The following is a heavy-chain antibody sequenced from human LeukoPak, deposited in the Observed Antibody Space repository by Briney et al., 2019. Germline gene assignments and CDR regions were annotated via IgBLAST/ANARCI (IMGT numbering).Heavy chain of an antibody. CDR1: GGSISSGDYY. J-gene: IGHJ2*01. CDR3: ARHSEFDRAVGGEYFDL. V-gene: IGHV4-30-4*01. D-gene: IGHD3-9*01. CDR2: IYYSGST. Sequence: SQTLSLTCTVSGGSISSGDYYWSWIRQPPGKGLEWIGYIYYSGSTYYNPSLKSRVTISVDTSKNQFSLKLSSVTAADTAVYYCARHSEFDRAVGGEYFDLWGRGTLVTVSS.